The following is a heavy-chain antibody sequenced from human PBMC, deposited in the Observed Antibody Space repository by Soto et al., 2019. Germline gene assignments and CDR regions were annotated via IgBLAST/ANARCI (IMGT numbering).Heavy chain of an antibody. V-gene: IGHV3-13*01. D-gene: IGHD2-15*01. J-gene: IGHJ2*01. CDR3: ARGGRYCSGGRCYSRWYFDL. CDR2: IGTGGDT. Sequence: EVQLVESGGGLVQPGGSLRLSCAASGFTFSSYDMHWVRQATGKGLEWVSAIGTGGDTYYPGSVKGRFTISRENAKNSLYLQMNSPRAGDTAVYYCARGGRYCSGGRCYSRWYFDLRGRGPPGTVSS. CDR1: GFTFSSYD.